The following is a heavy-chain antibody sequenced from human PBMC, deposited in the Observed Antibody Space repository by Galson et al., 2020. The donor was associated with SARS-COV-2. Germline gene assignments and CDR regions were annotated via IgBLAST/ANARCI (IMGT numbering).Heavy chain of an antibody. CDR1: GASISNNY. CDR3: ARGGGYCSGGSCYWFDP. CDR2: IYSSGHT. J-gene: IGHJ5*02. V-gene: IGHV4-59*01. D-gene: IGHD2-15*01. Sequence: SETLSLTCTVAGASISNNYWSWIRRPPGKGLEWIGYIYSSGHTTYNPSLKSRVTISVDTSKNQFSLNLNSVTAADTALYYCARGGGYCSGGSCYWFDPWGQGTLVTVSA.